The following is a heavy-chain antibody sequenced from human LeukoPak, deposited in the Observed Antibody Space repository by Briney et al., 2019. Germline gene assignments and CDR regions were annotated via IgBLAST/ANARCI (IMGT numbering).Heavy chain of an antibody. V-gene: IGHV3-53*01. CDR3: ARDHDGSGSFQYYGMDV. Sequence: PGGSLRLSCAASGFTFSSNYMSWVRQAPGKGLEWVSDIYSGGSTYYADSVNGRCTISIDNSKNTLYLQMNSLRAEDTAVYYCARDHDGSGSFQYYGMDVWGQGTTVTVSS. D-gene: IGHD3-10*01. J-gene: IGHJ6*02. CDR1: GFTFSSNY. CDR2: IYSGGST.